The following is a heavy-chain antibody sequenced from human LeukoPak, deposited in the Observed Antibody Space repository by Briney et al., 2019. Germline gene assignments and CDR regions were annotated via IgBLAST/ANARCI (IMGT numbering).Heavy chain of an antibody. CDR3: SRDPFYGDADFDY. CDR2: IRSDGSST. Sequence: GGSLRLSCAASGFTFSNYWMHWVRQAPGRGLVWLSRIRSDGSSTTYADSVKGRFTISRENAKNMVYLQMNSLRAEDTAVYYCSRDPFYGDADFDYWGQGTLVTVSS. CDR1: GFTFSNYW. J-gene: IGHJ4*02. V-gene: IGHV3-74*01. D-gene: IGHD2/OR15-2a*01.